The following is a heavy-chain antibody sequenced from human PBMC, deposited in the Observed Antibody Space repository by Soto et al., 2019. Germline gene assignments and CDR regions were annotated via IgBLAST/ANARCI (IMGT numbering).Heavy chain of an antibody. Sequence: PGGSLRLSCAASGFTFSDYYMSWIRQAPGKGLEWVSYISSSSSYTNYADSVKGRFTISRDNAKNSLYLQMNSLRAEDTAVYYCASWNYDFWSGPTPDYWGQGTLVTVSS. D-gene: IGHD3-3*01. CDR2: ISSSSSYT. J-gene: IGHJ4*02. CDR1: GFTFSDYY. CDR3: ASWNYDFWSGPTPDY. V-gene: IGHV3-11*06.